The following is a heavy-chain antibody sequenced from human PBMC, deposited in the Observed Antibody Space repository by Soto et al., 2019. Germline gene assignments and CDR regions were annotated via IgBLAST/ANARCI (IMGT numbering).Heavy chain of an antibody. J-gene: IGHJ5*02. CDR3: AHAIPYNRGWFQSRFGP. D-gene: IGHD3-10*01. V-gene: IGHV2-5*02. Sequence: QITLEESGPTLVKPTQTLTLTCTVSGFSLSTYGVAVGWIRQPPGKALEWVAVIYWDDDKRYSPSLKSRLTGTEDTSKNQVVLTLTNMDPADSATYYCAHAIPYNRGWFQSRFGPWGQGTLVTVSS. CDR2: IYWDDDK. CDR1: GFSLSTYGVA.